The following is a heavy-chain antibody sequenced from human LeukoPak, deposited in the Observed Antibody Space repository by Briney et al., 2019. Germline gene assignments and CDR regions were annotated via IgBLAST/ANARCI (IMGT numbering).Heavy chain of an antibody. Sequence: GGSLRLSCAASGFTFSSYSMNWVRQAPGKGLEWVSYICSSSSTIYYADSVKGRFTISRDNAKNSLYLQMNSLRAEDTAVYYCARERGELSSSSPYYYMDVWGKGTTVTVSS. CDR3: ARERGELSSSSPYYYMDV. CDR1: GFTFSSYS. V-gene: IGHV3-48*01. J-gene: IGHJ6*03. D-gene: IGHD3-16*02. CDR2: ICSSSSTI.